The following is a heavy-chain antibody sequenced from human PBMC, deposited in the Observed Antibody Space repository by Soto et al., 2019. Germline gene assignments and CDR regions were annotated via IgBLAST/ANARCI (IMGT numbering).Heavy chain of an antibody. D-gene: IGHD3-3*01. Sequence: QVQLVQSGAEVKKPGASVKVSCKASGYTFTSYGISWVRQAPGQGLEWMGWISAYNGNTNYAQKLQGRVTMTTDTSTSTAYVELRSLRSDDTAVYYCASSYYDFWSGYYSLSYYYGMDVWGQGTTVTVSS. J-gene: IGHJ6*02. V-gene: IGHV1-18*01. CDR2: ISAYNGNT. CDR3: ASSYYDFWSGYYSLSYYYGMDV. CDR1: GYTFTSYG.